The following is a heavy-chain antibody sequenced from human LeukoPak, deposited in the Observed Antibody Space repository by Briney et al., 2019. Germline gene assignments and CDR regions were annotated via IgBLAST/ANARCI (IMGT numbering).Heavy chain of an antibody. CDR2: ISGSGGST. Sequence: PGGSLRLSCASSGFTFSSYAMSWVRQAPGDGLDWVSAISGSGGSTYYAESVKGRFTISRDNDKNTLYLQMNSMRAEDTAVYYCAKNSSGWYGLEGYFDYWGQGTLVTVSS. D-gene: IGHD6-19*01. J-gene: IGHJ4*02. CDR1: GFTFSSYA. V-gene: IGHV3-23*01. CDR3: AKNSSGWYGLEGYFDY.